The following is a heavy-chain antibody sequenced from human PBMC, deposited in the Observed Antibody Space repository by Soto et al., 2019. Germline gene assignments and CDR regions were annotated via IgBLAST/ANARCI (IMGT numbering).Heavy chain of an antibody. CDR1: GGTFSNHA. V-gene: IGHV1-69*13. Sequence: QVRLVQSGAEVKKPGSSVKVSCKASGGTFSNHAINWVRQAPGQGPEWMGVIILPFGTPNYAQRFQGRATITADESMTTAYMELNGLRSEDTAVYYCARGPDYAGYIDDWGQGSLVTVSS. CDR2: IILPFGTP. J-gene: IGHJ4*02. CDR3: ARGPDYAGYIDD. D-gene: IGHD4-17*01.